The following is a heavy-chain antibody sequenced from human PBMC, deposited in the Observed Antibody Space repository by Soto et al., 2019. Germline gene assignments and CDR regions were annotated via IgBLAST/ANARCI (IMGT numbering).Heavy chain of an antibody. CDR3: ASAQWPQYYFDY. V-gene: IGHV4-30-2*01. J-gene: IGHJ4*02. Sequence: QLQLQESGSGLVKPSQTLSLTCAVSGGSISGGGYSWSWIRQPPGKGLEWIGYIYHSGSTYYNPSLKSRVTISVDRSKNQFSLKLSSVTAADTAVYYCASAQWPQYYFDYWGQGTLVTVSS. CDR1: GGSISGGGYS. CDR2: IYHSGST. D-gene: IGHD6-19*01.